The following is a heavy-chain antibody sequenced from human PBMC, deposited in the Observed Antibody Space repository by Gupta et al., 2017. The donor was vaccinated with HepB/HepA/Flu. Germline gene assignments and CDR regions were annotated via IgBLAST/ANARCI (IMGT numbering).Heavy chain of an antibody. D-gene: IGHD2-21*02. CDR1: GFSLSTTGMC. V-gene: IGHV2-70*01. CDR3: ARISPVDAGDYYHNRGYFDS. J-gene: IGHJ4*02. CDR2: IDWDDDK. Sequence: QVTLRESGPALVTPTQTLTLTCTFSGFSLSTTGMCVRWIRQAPGKALEWLAHIDWDDDKYYSTSLKPRLTISKDTSKNQVVLTMTNMDPEDSATYYCARISPVDAGDYYHNRGYFDSWGQGTLVTVSS.